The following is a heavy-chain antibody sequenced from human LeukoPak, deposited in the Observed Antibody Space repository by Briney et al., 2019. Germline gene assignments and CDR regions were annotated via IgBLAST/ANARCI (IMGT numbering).Heavy chain of an antibody. D-gene: IGHD1-26*01. CDR3: ARDLSVGSKPDLGLHY. Sequence: GGSLRLSCAASGFTFSSYEMNWVRQAPGKWLEWVSYISSSSRYIYYTDSMKGRFTISRDNAKNSLYLQMNSLRAEDTAVYYCARDLSVGSKPDLGLHYWGQGTLVTVSS. CDR1: GFTFSSYE. CDR2: ISSSSRYI. J-gene: IGHJ4*02. V-gene: IGHV3-21*05.